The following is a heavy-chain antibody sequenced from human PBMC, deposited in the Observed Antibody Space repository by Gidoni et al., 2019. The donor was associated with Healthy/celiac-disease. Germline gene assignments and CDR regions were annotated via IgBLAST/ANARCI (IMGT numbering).Heavy chain of an antibody. D-gene: IGHD3-22*01. J-gene: IGHJ3*02. CDR2: ISSSSSTI. CDR3: ARDDYYYDSSGRFGAFDI. CDR1: GFTFRSYS. V-gene: IGHV3-48*02. Sequence: EVQLVESGGGLVQPGGSLRLSCAASGFTFRSYSMNWVRQAPGKGLEWVSYISSSSSTIYYADSVKGRFTISRDNAKNSLYLQMNSLRDEDTAVYYCARDDYYYDSSGRFGAFDIWGQGTMVTVSS.